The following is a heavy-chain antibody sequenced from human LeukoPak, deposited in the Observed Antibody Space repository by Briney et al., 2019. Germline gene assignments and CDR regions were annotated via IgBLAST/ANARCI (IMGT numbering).Heavy chain of an antibody. J-gene: IGHJ4*02. V-gene: IGHV1-46*01. D-gene: IGHD1-26*01. Sequence: ASVKVSCKASGYTFTSYYVHWVRQAPGQGLEWMGIINPSGGSTSYAQKFQGRVTMTRDTSTSTVYMELSSLRSEDTAVYYCARGPPQWELPSGPHSDWGQGTLVTVSS. CDR1: GYTFTSYY. CDR3: ARGPPQWELPSGPHSD. CDR2: INPSGGST.